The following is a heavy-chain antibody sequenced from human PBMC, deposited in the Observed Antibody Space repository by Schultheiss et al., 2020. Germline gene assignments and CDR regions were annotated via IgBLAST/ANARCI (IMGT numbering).Heavy chain of an antibody. CDR2: IYYSGST. CDR1: GGSISSGGYS. V-gene: IGHV4-30-2*03. J-gene: IGHJ6*02. CDR3: ARAHYDILTGPYGMDV. D-gene: IGHD3-9*01. Sequence: SETLSLTCAVSGGSISSGGYSWSWIRQPPGKGLEWIGSIYYSGSTYYNPSLKSRVTISVDTSKNQFSLKLSSVTAADTAVYYCARAHYDILTGPYGMDVWGQGTTVTVSS.